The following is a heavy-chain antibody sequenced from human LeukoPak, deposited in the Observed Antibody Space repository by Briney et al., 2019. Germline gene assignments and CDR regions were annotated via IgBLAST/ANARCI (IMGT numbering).Heavy chain of an antibody. CDR2: FDPEEGET. CDR3: ATPRTVARQGFDY. V-gene: IGHV1-24*01. CDR1: GYTLSDLS. D-gene: IGHD6-19*01. J-gene: IGHJ4*02. Sequence: ASVKVSCKVSGYTLSDLSMHWVRQAPGKGLEWMGGFDPEEGETIYSQKFQGRVTMTEDKSKDTVYMEVSSLSSEDTAVYYCATPRTVARQGFDYWGQGTLVTVSS.